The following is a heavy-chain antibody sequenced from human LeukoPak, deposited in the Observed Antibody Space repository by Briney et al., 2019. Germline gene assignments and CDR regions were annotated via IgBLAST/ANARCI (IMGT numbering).Heavy chain of an antibody. V-gene: IGHV1-18*01. Sequence: ASVKVSCKASGYTLTSYCISWVQQAPGQGLEWMGWISAYKGNTNYAQKLQGRVTMTTDTYTSTAYMQLRSLRSDDTAVYYCARDVYSSGYYYGGIDDAFDIWGQGTMVTVSS. CDR1: GYTLTSYC. D-gene: IGHD3-22*01. J-gene: IGHJ3*02. CDR3: ARDVYSSGYYYGGIDDAFDI. CDR2: ISAYKGNT.